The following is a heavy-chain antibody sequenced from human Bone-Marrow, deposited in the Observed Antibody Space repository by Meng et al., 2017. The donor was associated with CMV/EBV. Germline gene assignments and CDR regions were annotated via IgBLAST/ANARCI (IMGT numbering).Heavy chain of an antibody. J-gene: IGHJ4*02. Sequence: GGSLRLSCAASGFTFSSYEMKWVRQAPGKGLEWVSYISSSGSPIYYADSVKGRFTISRDNAKNSLYLQMNSLRAEDTAVYYCAREGAQWLRIGRPFDYWGQGTLVTVPS. D-gene: IGHD5-12*01. V-gene: IGHV3-48*03. CDR3: AREGAQWLRIGRPFDY. CDR1: GFTFSSYE. CDR2: ISSSGSPI.